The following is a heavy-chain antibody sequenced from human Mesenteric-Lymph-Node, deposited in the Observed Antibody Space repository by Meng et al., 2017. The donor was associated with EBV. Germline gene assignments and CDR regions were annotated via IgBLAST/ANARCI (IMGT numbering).Heavy chain of an antibody. D-gene: IGHD3-10*01. Sequence: QGQLVQSGAEAKKPGASVRVSCKTSGYTFMTYGVTWVRQAPGQGLEWMGWTSAHNGNPTYAQKFQGRVIMTADASTSTAYLELTSLRSGDTAFYYCIRGSGFYYTSGLWGQGTLVTVSS. V-gene: IGHV1-18*01. J-gene: IGHJ1*01. CDR1: GYTFMTYG. CDR3: IRGSGFYYTSGL. CDR2: TSAHNGNP.